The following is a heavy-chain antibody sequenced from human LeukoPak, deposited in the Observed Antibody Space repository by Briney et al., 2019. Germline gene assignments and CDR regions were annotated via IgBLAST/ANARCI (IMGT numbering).Heavy chain of an antibody. CDR1: GFTFSSYE. CDR2: ISSSGSTI. CDR3: ARVRIAARVFDY. J-gene: IGHJ4*02. Sequence: QPAWSLRLTCAASGFTFSSYEMNWVRQAPGKGLEWVSYISSSGSTIYYADSVKGRFTISRDNAKNSLYLQMNSLRAEDTAVYYCARVRIAARVFDYWGQGTLVTVSS. D-gene: IGHD6-6*01. V-gene: IGHV3-48*03.